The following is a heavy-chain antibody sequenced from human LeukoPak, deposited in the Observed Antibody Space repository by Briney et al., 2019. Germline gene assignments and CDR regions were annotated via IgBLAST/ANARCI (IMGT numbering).Heavy chain of an antibody. J-gene: IGHJ4*02. D-gene: IGHD4-11*01. CDR2: ISSSSSTI. V-gene: IGHV3-48*01. CDR1: GFTFSTYS. Sequence: PGGSLRLSCAASGFTFSTYSMNWVRQAPGKGLEWVSYISSSSSTIYYADSVKGRFTISRDNAQNSLYLQMNSLRAEDTAVYYCARDYDYSNVDYWGQGTLVTVSS. CDR3: ARDYDYSNVDY.